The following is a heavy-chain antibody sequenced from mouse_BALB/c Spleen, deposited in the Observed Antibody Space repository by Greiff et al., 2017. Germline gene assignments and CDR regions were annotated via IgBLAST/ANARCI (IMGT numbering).Heavy chain of an antibody. J-gene: IGHJ2*01. V-gene: IGHV1-54*01. Sequence: VQLQQSGAELVRPGTSVKVSCKASGYAFTNYLIEWVKQRPGQGLEWIGVINPGSGGTNYNEKFKGKATLTADKSSSTAYMQLSSLTSDDSAVYFCARFDGYHYFDYWGQGTTLTVSS. CDR3: ARFDGYHYFDY. CDR2: INPGSGGT. CDR1: GYAFTNYL. D-gene: IGHD2-3*01.